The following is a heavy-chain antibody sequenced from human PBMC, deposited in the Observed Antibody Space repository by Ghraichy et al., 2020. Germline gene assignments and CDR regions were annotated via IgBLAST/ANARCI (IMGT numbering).Heavy chain of an antibody. CDR2: ISGSGGST. J-gene: IGHJ5*02. Sequence: GESLNISCAASGFTFSSYAMSWVRQAPGKGLEWVSVISGSGGSTYYADSVKGRFTISRDNSKNTLYLQMNSLRAEDTAVYYCAKYPYYDFWSGHRSNWFDPWGQGTLVTVSS. V-gene: IGHV3-23*01. CDR3: AKYPYYDFWSGHRSNWFDP. D-gene: IGHD3-3*01. CDR1: GFTFSSYA.